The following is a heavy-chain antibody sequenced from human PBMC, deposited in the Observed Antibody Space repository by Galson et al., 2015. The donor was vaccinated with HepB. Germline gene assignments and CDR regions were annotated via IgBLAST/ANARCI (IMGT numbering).Heavy chain of an antibody. CDR2: ISTKRGNT. CDR1: GYTFNKYG. Sequence: QSGAEVKEPGTSVKVSCKASGYTFNKYGISWVRQAPGQGVEWMGWISTKRGNTKHAQRLQGRVTMTTETSTNTAYMELRSLRSADTAVYYCARGVDWALDYWGQGTLVTVSS. V-gene: IGHV1-18*01. CDR3: ARGVDWALDY. J-gene: IGHJ4*02. D-gene: IGHD3-9*01.